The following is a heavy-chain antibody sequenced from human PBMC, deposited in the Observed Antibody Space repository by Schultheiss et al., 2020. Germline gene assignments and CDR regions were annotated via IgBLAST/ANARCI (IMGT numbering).Heavy chain of an antibody. CDR1: GYLFSDYW. V-gene: IGHV5-51*01. CDR3: AKGRSGLMVRGPDY. J-gene: IGHJ4*02. D-gene: IGHD3-10*01. Sequence: GESLKISCRASGYLFSDYWIGWVRQMPGKGLEWMGIIYPGDSTTRYSPSFQGQVTMSADKSISTAYLQWSSLKASDTAMYYCAKGRSGLMVRGPDYWGQGTLVNVSS. CDR2: IYPGDSTT.